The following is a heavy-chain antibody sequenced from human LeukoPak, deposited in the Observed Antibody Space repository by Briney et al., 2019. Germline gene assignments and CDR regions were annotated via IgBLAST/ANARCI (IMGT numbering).Heavy chain of an antibody. Sequence: PGGSLRLSCAASGFTFSSYWMNWVRQAPGRGLEWVANIKQDGSEKYYVDSVKGRFTISRDNAKNSLYLQMHSLRAEDTAVYYCAWGSGWRIDCWGQGTLVTVSS. CDR1: GFTFSSYW. V-gene: IGHV3-7*04. CDR2: IKQDGSEK. D-gene: IGHD6-19*01. CDR3: AWGSGWRIDC. J-gene: IGHJ4*02.